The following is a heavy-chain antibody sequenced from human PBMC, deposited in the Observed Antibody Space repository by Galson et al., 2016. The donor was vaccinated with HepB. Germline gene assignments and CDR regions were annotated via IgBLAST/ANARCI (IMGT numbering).Heavy chain of an antibody. Sequence: SLRLSCAASGFTFSSYSMNWVRQAPGKGLEWVSCISSGAIYYSDSVKGRFTISRDNAKNSLYLQMNSLRAEDTAVYYCARDHLWAFDYWGQGTLVTVSS. D-gene: IGHD7-27*01. CDR3: ARDHLWAFDY. CDR1: GFTFSSYS. J-gene: IGHJ4*02. CDR2: ISSGAI. V-gene: IGHV3-48*04.